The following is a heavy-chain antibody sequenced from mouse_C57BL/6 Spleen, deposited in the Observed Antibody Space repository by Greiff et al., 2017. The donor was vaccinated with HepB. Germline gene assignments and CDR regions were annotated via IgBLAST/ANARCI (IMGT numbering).Heavy chain of an antibody. J-gene: IGHJ3*01. CDR2: IYPGSGNT. CDR3: ARENSSGYEFAY. CDR1: GYTFTDYY. Sequence: QVQLQQSGAELVRPGASVKLSCKASGYTFTDYYINWVKQRPGQGLEWIARIYPGSGNTYYNEKFKGKATLTAEKSSSTAYMQLSSLTSEDSAVYFCARENSSGYEFAYWGQGTLVTVSA. V-gene: IGHV1-76*01. D-gene: IGHD3-2*02.